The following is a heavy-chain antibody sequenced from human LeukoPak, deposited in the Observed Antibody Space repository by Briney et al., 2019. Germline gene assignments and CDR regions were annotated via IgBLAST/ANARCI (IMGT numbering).Heavy chain of an antibody. Sequence: GGSLRLSCAASGFTFSDYYMSWVRQAPGKGLEGVSYISSSGSTISYADSVKGRFSISSNNAKNSLYLQMNSLRAEDTAVYSCERETLEMATIDYWSQGTLVTVSS. CDR3: ERETLEMATIDY. CDR2: ISSSGSTI. CDR1: GFTFSDYY. J-gene: IGHJ4*02. D-gene: IGHD5-24*01. V-gene: IGHV3-11*01.